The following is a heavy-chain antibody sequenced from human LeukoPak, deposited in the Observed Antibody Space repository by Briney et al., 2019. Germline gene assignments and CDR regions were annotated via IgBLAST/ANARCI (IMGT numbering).Heavy chain of an antibody. Sequence: SETLSLTCTVSGGSISSGSYYWSWIRQPAGKGLEWIGRIYTSGSTNYNPSLKSRVTISVDTSKNQFSLKLSSVTAADTAVYYCARSPGRNYYDSSGYVDYWGQGTLVTVSS. D-gene: IGHD3-22*01. CDR3: ARSPGRNYYDSSGYVDY. CDR1: GGSISSGSYY. V-gene: IGHV4-61*02. J-gene: IGHJ4*02. CDR2: IYTSGST.